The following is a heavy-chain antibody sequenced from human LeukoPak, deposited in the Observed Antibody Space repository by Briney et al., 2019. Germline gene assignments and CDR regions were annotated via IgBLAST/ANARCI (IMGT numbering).Heavy chain of an antibody. V-gene: IGHV1-46*01. Sequence: ASVKVSCKASGYTFTSYYMHWVRQAPGHGLEWMGIINPSGGSTSYAQKFQGRVTMTRDTSTSTVYMELSSLRSEDTAVYYCARGTDIVVVVAATPDLDYWGQGTLVTVSS. CDR2: INPSGGST. J-gene: IGHJ4*02. CDR3: ARGTDIVVVVAATPDLDY. D-gene: IGHD2-15*01. CDR1: GYTFTSYY.